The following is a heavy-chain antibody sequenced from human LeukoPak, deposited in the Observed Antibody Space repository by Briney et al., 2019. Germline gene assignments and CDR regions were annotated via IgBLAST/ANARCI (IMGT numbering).Heavy chain of an antibody. CDR2: IYYSGST. D-gene: IGHD4-17*01. Sequence: SETLSLTCTVSGGSISSYYWSWIRQPPGKGLGWIGYIYYSGSTNYNPSLKSRVTISVDTSKNQFSLRLSSVTAADTAVYYCARQMNTVTADYWGQGTLVTVSS. CDR1: GGSISSYY. CDR3: ARQMNTVTADY. V-gene: IGHV4-59*08. J-gene: IGHJ4*02.